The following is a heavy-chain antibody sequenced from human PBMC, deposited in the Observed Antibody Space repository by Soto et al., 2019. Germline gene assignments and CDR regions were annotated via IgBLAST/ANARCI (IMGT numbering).Heavy chain of an antibody. D-gene: IGHD4-17*01. V-gene: IGHV4-59*01. CDR2: IYYSGST. J-gene: IGHJ6*03. CDR1: GGSISSYY. CDR3: ARFYGTHYYYYMDV. Sequence: TSDTLSLTCTVSGGSISSYYWSWIRQPPGKGLEWIGYIYYSGSTNYNPSLKSRVTISVDTSKNQFSLKLSSVTAADTAVYYCARFYGTHYYYYMDVWGKGTTVTVSS.